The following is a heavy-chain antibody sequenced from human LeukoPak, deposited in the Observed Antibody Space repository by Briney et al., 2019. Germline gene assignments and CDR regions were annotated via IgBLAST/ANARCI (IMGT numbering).Heavy chain of an antibody. CDR3: ARDRQDIVVVVADYGMDV. D-gene: IGHD2-15*01. CDR2: IKQDGTET. J-gene: IGHJ6*02. V-gene: IGHV3-7*03. CDR1: EFTFSNYW. Sequence: PGGSLRLSCAASEFTFSNYWMSWVRQAPGKGPEWVANIKQDGTETYYVDSVRGRSTISRDNAKNSLYLQMNSLRAEDTAVYYCARDRQDIVVVVADYGMDVWGQGTTVTVSS.